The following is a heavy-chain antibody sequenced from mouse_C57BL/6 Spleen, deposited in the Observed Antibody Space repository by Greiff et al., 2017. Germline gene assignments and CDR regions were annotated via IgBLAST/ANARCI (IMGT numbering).Heavy chain of an antibody. Sequence: VQLQQSGPVLVKPGASVKMSCKASGYTFTDYYMNWVKQSPGQSLEWIGVINPYNGGTSYNQKFKGKATLTVDKSSSTAYMELNSLTSEDSAVYYCARGLLRSPGYYDDWGQGTTLTVAS. CDR1: GYTFTDYY. D-gene: IGHD1-1*01. CDR2: INPYNGGT. CDR3: ARGLLRSPGYYDD. V-gene: IGHV1-19*01. J-gene: IGHJ2*01.